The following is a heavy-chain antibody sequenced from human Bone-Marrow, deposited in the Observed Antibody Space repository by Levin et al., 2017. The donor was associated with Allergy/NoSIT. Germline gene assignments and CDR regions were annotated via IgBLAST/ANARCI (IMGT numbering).Heavy chain of an antibody. D-gene: IGHD3-3*01. J-gene: IGHJ6*02. V-gene: IGHV3-30*04. Sequence: GGSLRLSCAASGFTFSSYAMHWVRQAPGKGLEWVAVISYDGSNKYYADSVKGRFTISRDNSKNTLYLQMNSLRAEDTAVYYCARGPRRCDNTIFGVAEPRGGYYYYYGMDGWGQGTTVTVSS. CDR3: ARGPRRCDNTIFGVAEPRGGYYYYYGMDG. CDR2: ISYDGSNK. CDR1: GFTFSSYA.